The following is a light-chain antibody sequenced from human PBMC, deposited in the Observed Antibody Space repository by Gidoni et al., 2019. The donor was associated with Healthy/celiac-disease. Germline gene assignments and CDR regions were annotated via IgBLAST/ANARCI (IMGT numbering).Light chain of an antibody. CDR1: QSGSSSY. Sequence: EIVLTQPTGTLSLSPVERATPSCRASQSGSSSYLAWYQQQPGQAPKLLIYCASSRATGIPDRFCGSGSGTDFTLTISRLEPEDLAVYYCQQYGSLPVTFGQGTKVEIK. J-gene: IGKJ1*01. V-gene: IGKV3-20*01. CDR2: CAS. CDR3: QQYGSLPVT.